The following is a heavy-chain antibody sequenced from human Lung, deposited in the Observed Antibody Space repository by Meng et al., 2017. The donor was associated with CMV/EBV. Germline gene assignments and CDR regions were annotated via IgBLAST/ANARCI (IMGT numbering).Heavy chain of an antibody. J-gene: IGHJ5*02. CDR2: IYYSGST. V-gene: IGHV4-30-4*01. CDR1: GSISSGDYY. Sequence: GSISSGDYYWRWIRQPPGKGLEWIGYIYYSGSTYYNPSLKSRVTISVDTSKNQFSLKLSSVTAADTAVYYCARGYCSSTSCHRWFDPWGQGTLVTVSS. D-gene: IGHD2-2*02. CDR3: ARGYCSSTSCHRWFDP.